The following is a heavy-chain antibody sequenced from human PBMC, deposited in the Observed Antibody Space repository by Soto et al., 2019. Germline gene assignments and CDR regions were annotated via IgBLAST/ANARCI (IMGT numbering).Heavy chain of an antibody. CDR1: GGSFSGYY. V-gene: IGHV4-34*01. CDR3: AVDDIVGATGY. J-gene: IGHJ4*02. CDR2: INHSGST. D-gene: IGHD1-26*01. Sequence: PSETLSLTCAVYGGSFSGYYWSWIRQPPGKGLEWIGEINHSGSTNYNPSLKSRVTISVDTSKNQFSLKLSSVTAADTAVYYCAVDDIVGATGYWGQGTLVTVSS.